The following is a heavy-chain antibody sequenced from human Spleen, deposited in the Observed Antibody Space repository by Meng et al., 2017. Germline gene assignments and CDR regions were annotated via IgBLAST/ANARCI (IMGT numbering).Heavy chain of an antibody. CDR3: ARDKGNPGISVDGTMADY. V-gene: IGHV1-8*01. D-gene: IGHD6-19*01. Sequence: QVQLVQSGAEVKKPGDSVRLSCKPSGYTFTSYDVNWVRQATGQGLEWMGWMNSNTGNTGYAQKFQDRVTMTRDTSIGTAYMELSSLRSEDTAVYYCARDKGNPGISVDGTMADYWGQGTLVTVSS. CDR2: MNSNTGNT. CDR1: GYTFTSYD. J-gene: IGHJ4*02.